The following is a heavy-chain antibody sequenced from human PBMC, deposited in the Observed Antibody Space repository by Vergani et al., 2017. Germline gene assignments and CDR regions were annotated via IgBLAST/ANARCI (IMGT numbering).Heavy chain of an antibody. CDR3: AKDPRFGIFSPSYYYGMDV. CDR1: GFTFDDYA. V-gene: IGHV3-9*01. J-gene: IGHJ6*02. Sequence: EVQLVESGGGLVQLGRSLRLSCAASGFTFDDYAMHWVRQAPGKGLEWVSGISWNSGSIGYADSVKGRFTISRDNAKNSLYLQMNSLRAEDTALYYCAKDPRFGIFSPSYYYGMDVWGQGTTVTVSS. D-gene: IGHD3-16*01. CDR2: ISWNSGSI.